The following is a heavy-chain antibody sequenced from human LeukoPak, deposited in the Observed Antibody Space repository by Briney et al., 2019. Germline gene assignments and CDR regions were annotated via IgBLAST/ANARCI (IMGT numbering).Heavy chain of an antibody. Sequence: RPSETLSLTCTVSGGSISSSSYYWGWIRQPPGKGLEWIGSIFYGGSTYYNPSLKSRVTISVDTSKNQFSLKLGSVTAADTAVYSCGRHSRVLGDYWGQGTLVTVSS. J-gene: IGHJ4*02. CDR3: GRHSRVLGDY. D-gene: IGHD3-3*02. V-gene: IGHV4-39*01. CDR1: GGSISSSSYY. CDR2: IFYGGST.